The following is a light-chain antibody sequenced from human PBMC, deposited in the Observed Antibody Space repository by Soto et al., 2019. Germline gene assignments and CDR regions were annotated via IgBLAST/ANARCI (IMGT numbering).Light chain of an antibody. V-gene: IGKV1-5*03. Sequence: QATSTLSGCIEVRGIITCRASQTISSWLAWYQQKPGKAPKLLIYKASTLKSGVPSRFSGSGSGTEFTLTTSSLQPDDFATYYCQHYNSYSEAFGQGTKVDIK. J-gene: IGKJ1*01. CDR3: QHYNSYSEA. CDR1: QTISSW. CDR2: KAS.